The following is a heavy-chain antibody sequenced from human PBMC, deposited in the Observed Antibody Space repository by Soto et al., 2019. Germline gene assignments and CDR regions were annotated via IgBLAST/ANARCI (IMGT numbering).Heavy chain of an antibody. J-gene: IGHJ4*02. CDR2: IYYSGST. Sequence: PSETLSLTCTVSGGSISSSSYYWGWIRQPPGKGLEWIGSIYYSGSTYYNPSLKSRVTISVDTSKNQFSLKLSSVTAADTAVYYCARRVEVSLDFDYWGQGTLVTVSS. V-gene: IGHV4-39*01. CDR1: GGSISSSSYY. D-gene: IGHD2-21*01. CDR3: ARRVEVSLDFDY.